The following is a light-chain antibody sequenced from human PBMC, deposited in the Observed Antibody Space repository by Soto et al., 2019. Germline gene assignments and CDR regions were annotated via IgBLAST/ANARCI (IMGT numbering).Light chain of an antibody. Sequence: DIQMTPSPSSVSASVGDRVTITCRASQGISSWLAWYQKKPGKAPNLLIYAASSLQSGVPSRFSGSESGTDFTLTISSLQPEDFATYYCQHYNSYSEAVGQGTKVDIK. CDR3: QHYNSYSEA. V-gene: IGKV1D-16*01. CDR1: QGISSW. CDR2: AAS. J-gene: IGKJ1*01.